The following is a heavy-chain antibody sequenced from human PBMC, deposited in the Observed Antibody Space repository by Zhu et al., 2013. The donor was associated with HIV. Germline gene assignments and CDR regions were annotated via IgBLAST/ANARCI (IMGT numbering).Heavy chain of an antibody. D-gene: IGHD6-6*01. Sequence: QLVQSGPEVKKPGTSVKVSCKASGFTFTSSAVQWVRQARGQRLEWIGWIVVGSGNTNYAQKFQERVTITRDMSTSTAYMELSSLRSEDTAVYYCAADSGXQLVRSRYWYFDLWGRGTLVTVSS. J-gene: IGHJ2*01. V-gene: IGHV1-58*01. CDR1: GFTFTSSA. CDR3: AADSGXQLVRSRYWYFDL. CDR2: IVVGSGNT.